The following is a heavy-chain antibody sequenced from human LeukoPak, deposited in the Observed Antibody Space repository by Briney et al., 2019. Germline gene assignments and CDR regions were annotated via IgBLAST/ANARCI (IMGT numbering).Heavy chain of an antibody. J-gene: IGHJ3*02. V-gene: IGHV3-48*03. CDR1: GFTFSSYD. D-gene: IGHD3-22*01. CDR3: ARSSGGAFDI. CDR2: ISTSGSTI. Sequence: QPGGSLRLSCAASGFTFSSYDMNWVRQAPGKGLEWVSYISTSGSTIYYADSVKGRFTISRDNAKNSLYLQMNSLRAEDTAVYYCARSSGGAFDIWGQGTMVTVSS.